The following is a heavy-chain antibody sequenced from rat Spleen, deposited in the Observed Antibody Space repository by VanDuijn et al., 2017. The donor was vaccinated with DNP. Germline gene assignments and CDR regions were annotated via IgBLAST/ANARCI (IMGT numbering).Heavy chain of an antibody. CDR2: INEDSGTI. J-gene: IGHJ2*01. V-gene: IGHV4-2*01. CDR1: GFNFNDYW. Sequence: EVKLVESGGGLVQPGRSVKLSCAASGFNFNDYWMGWVRQAPGKGLEWIGEINEDSGTINYTPSLKDKFTISRDNAQNTLYLQMSKLGSEDSAIYYCSREGLRASDYWGQGVLVTVSS. CDR3: SREGLRASDY. D-gene: IGHD4-1*01.